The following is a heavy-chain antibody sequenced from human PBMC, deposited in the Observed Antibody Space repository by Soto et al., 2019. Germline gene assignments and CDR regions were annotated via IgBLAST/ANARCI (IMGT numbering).Heavy chain of an antibody. CDR1: GGSVRSGSYY. CDR3: ARVEDYGDYFDY. V-gene: IGHV4-61*01. Sequence: TLSLTCTVSGGSVRSGSYYWSWIRQPPGKGLEWIGYIYYSGTTNYNPSLKSRVTISVDTSKNQFSLKLSSVTAADTAVYYCARVEDYGDYFDYWGQGTLVTVSS. D-gene: IGHD4-17*01. J-gene: IGHJ4*02. CDR2: IYYSGTT.